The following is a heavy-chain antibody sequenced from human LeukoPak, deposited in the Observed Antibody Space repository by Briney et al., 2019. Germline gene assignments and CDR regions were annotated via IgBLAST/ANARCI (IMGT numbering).Heavy chain of an antibody. J-gene: IGHJ4*02. CDR1: GSTFSSYA. V-gene: IGHV3-23*01. CDR2: ISGSGGGT. Sequence: PGGSLRLSCAASGSTFSSYAMSWVRQAPGKGLEWVSAISGSGGGTYYADSVKGRFTISRDNSKNTLYLQMNTLRAEDTAVFYCAKIYGDYSYFDYWGQGTLVTVSP. CDR3: AKIYGDYSYFDY. D-gene: IGHD4-17*01.